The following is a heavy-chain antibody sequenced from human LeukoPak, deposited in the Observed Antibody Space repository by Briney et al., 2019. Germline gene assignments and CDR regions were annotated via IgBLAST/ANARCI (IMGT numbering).Heavy chain of an antibody. CDR1: GFTFSSYA. CDR3: ARASSSWYENLFDY. Sequence: GGSLRLSCAASGFTFSSYAMSWVRQAPGKGLEWVANIKQDGSEKYYVDSVKGRFTISRDNAKNSLYLQMNSLRAEDTAVYYCARASSSWYENLFDYWGQGTLVTVSS. V-gene: IGHV3-7*01. CDR2: IKQDGSEK. J-gene: IGHJ4*02. D-gene: IGHD6-13*01.